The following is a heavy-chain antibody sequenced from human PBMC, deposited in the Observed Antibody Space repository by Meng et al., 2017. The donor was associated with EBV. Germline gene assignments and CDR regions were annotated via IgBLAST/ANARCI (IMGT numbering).Heavy chain of an antibody. CDR1: GDSISSFSY. Sequence: QLQLREAGPGQVKPSETLSLTCTVSGDSISSFSYWGWIRQPPGRGLEWIGSVHYTGSTYYSPSLKSRVTVSVDTSKNQFSLRLTPVTSADTAVYYCARPFPSWQSPRLDPFGAWGQGTLVTVSS. V-gene: IGHV4-39*01. CDR3: ARPFPSWQSPRLDPFGA. CDR2: VHYTGST. D-gene: IGHD6-19*01. J-gene: IGHJ5*02.